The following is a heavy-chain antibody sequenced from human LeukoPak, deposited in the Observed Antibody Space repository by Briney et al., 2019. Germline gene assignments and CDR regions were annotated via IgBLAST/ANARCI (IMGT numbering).Heavy chain of an antibody. Sequence: SETLSLTCAVYGGSFSSGGYYWSWIRQHPGKGLEWIGYIYYSGSTYYNPSLKSRVTISVDTSKNQFSLKLSSVTAADTAVYYCARALYGDYGIFDYWGQGTLVTVSS. CDR2: IYYSGST. D-gene: IGHD4-17*01. CDR3: ARALYGDYGIFDY. V-gene: IGHV4-31*11. J-gene: IGHJ4*02. CDR1: GGSFSSGGYY.